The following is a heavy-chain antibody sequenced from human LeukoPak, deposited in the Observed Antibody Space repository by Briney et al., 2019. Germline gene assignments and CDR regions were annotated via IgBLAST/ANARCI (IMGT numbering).Heavy chain of an antibody. CDR2: IYSGGST. D-gene: IGHD1-26*01. CDR3: ARDQFSGSYSWFDP. CDR1: GFTVSSNY. J-gene: IGHJ5*02. Sequence: GGSLRLSCAASGFTVSSNYMSWVRQAPGKGLEWVSVIYSGGSTYYADSVKGRFTISRDNSKNTLYLQMNSLRAEDTAVYYCARDQFSGSYSWFDPWGQGTLVTVSS. V-gene: IGHV3-53*01.